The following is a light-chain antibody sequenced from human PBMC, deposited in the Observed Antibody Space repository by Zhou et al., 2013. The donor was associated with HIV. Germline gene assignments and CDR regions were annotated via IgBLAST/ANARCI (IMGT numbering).Light chain of an antibody. V-gene: IGKV1-8*01. Sequence: AIRMTQSPSSLSASTGDRVTITCRASQDVSSHLAWYQQKPGKAPRLLIYAASTLQSGVPSRFRGSGSGTDFTLTISYLQSEDFASYYCQQYYGYPRTFGRRDRRWISN. CDR2: AAS. CDR3: QQYYGYPRT. J-gene: IGKJ1*01. CDR1: QDVSSH.